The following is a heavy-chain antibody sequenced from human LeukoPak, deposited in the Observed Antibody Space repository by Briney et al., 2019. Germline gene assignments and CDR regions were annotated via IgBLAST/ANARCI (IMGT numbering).Heavy chain of an antibody. CDR1: GGSISSGGYS. CDR2: IYHSGST. Sequence: SQTLSLTRAVSGGSISSGGYSWSWIRQPPGKGLEWIGYIYHSGSTYYNPSLKSRVTISVDRSKNQFSLKLSSVTAADTAVYYCAAQTGLLWFGELQNWFDPWGQGTLVTVSS. D-gene: IGHD3-10*01. CDR3: AAQTGLLWFGELQNWFDP. V-gene: IGHV4-30-2*01. J-gene: IGHJ5*02.